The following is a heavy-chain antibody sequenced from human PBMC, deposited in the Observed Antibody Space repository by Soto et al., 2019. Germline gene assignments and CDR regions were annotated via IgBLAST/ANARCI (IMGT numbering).Heavy chain of an antibody. CDR2: MNQDGSHV. CDR3: ARDFSYQRFDH. D-gene: IGHD3-16*02. Sequence: GGSLRLSCVASGFSISSSWICWIRQTPGKGLEWVTNMNQDGSHVAYADAVKGRFTVSKDNAKNAVYLQMNSLTVEDTAVYFCARDFSYQRFDHWGQGALVTVSS. J-gene: IGHJ4*02. V-gene: IGHV3-7*01. CDR1: GFSISSSW.